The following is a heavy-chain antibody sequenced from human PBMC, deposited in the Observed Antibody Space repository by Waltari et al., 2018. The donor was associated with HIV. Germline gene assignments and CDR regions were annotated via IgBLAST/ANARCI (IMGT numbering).Heavy chain of an antibody. CDR3: ARSFSGYSNYFDP. D-gene: IGHD4-4*01. V-gene: IGHV4-39*01. J-gene: IGHJ5*02. CDR2: MSYSGST. CDR1: GGSMTSSSYY. Sequence: QLQLQESGPGLVKSSETLSLTCTVSGGSMTSSSYYWGWIRQPPGTGLEWIGSMSYSGSTYHNPSLKSRLTISVDTSKNQFSLKLTSVTAADTAVYYCARSFSGYSNYFDPWGQGTLVTVSS.